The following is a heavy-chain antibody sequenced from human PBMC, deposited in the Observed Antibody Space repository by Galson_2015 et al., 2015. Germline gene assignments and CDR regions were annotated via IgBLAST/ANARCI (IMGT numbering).Heavy chain of an antibody. CDR1: GFTFGSYW. V-gene: IGHV3-7*02. J-gene: IGHJ3*01. D-gene: IGHD5-12*01. Sequence: SLRLSCAASGFTFGSYWMTWVRQAPGKGLQWVANIKQDGSDKYYVDYVKGRFTISRDNANYSLYLQMISLTAEDTAVYYCASAREGYSGYDNAFECWGQATMVTVSS. CDR2: IKQDGSDK. CDR3: ASAREGYSGYDNAFEC.